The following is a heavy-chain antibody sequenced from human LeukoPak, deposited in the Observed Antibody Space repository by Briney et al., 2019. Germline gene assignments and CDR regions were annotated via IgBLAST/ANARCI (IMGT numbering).Heavy chain of an antibody. V-gene: IGHV3-23*01. CDR1: GFTFSSYG. CDR3: AKDLYSSSWYGWFDP. J-gene: IGHJ5*02. CDR2: ISATGGTT. D-gene: IGHD6-13*01. Sequence: GGSLRLSCAASGFTFSSYGMSWVRQAPGKGLEWVSAISATGGTTYYADSVKGRFTISRDNSKNTLYLQMNSLRAEDTAVYYCAKDLYSSSWYGWFDPWGQGTLVTVSS.